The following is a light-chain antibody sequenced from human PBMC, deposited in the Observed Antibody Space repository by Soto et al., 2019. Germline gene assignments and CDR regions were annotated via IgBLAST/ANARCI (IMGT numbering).Light chain of an antibody. V-gene: IGLV2-18*01. CDR1: TSDVGTFGL. Sequence: QSVLTQPASVSGSPGQSITISCSGTTSDVGTFGLVSWFQQHPGTAPKLMIYEVSNRPSGVPDRFSGSKSGNTASLTISGLQAEDEADYYCSLYTSSSTVVFGGGTKVTVL. CDR3: SLYTSSSTVV. CDR2: EVS. J-gene: IGLJ2*01.